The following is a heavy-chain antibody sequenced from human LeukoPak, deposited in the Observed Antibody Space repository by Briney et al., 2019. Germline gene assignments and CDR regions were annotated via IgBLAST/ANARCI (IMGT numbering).Heavy chain of an antibody. CDR3: ARRGRGYYGSGSYYNGHRPFDY. CDR1: GGSFSGYY. J-gene: IGHJ4*02. CDR2: INHSGST. Sequence: PSETLSLTCAVYGGSFSGYYRSWIRQPPGKGLEWVGEINHSGSTNYNPSLKSRVTISVDTSKNQFSLKLSSVTAADTAVYYCARRGRGYYGSGSYYNGHRPFDYWGQGTLVTVSS. D-gene: IGHD3-10*01. V-gene: IGHV4-34*01.